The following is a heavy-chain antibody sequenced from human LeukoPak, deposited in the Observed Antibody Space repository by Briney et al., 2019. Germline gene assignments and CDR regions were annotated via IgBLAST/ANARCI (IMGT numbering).Heavy chain of an antibody. CDR2: INPSGGST. D-gene: IGHD2-2*01. V-gene: IGHV1-46*01. CDR3: ARESSTSSLPGYYGMDV. J-gene: IGHJ6*02. Sequence: ASVKVSCKASGYTFTSYYMHWVRQAPGQGLEWMGIINPSGGSTSYAQKFQGRVTMTSDTSTSTVYMELSSLRSEDTAVYYCARESSTSSLPGYYGMDVWGQGTTVTVSS. CDR1: GYTFTSYY.